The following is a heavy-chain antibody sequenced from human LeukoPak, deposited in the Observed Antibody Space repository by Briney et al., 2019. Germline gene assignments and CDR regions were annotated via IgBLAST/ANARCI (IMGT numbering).Heavy chain of an antibody. CDR2: ISGSGCST. J-gene: IGHJ4*02. CDR3: AKPDSSGWLVTVEYYFDY. V-gene: IGHV3-23*01. D-gene: IGHD6-19*01. CDR1: GFTFSSYA. Sequence: PGGSLRLSCAASGFTFSSYAMSWVRQAPGKGLEWASAISGSGCSTYYADSVKGRFTISRDNSKNPLYLQMNSLRAEDTAVYYCAKPDSSGWLVTVEYYFDYWGQGTLVTVSS.